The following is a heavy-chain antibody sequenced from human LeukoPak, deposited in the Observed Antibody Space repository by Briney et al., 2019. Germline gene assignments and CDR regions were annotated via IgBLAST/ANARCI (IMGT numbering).Heavy chain of an antibody. J-gene: IGHJ3*02. Sequence: SETLSLTCTVSGGSINNYYWSWIRQPPRKGLEWIGYIYSSGSTNYNPSLKSRVTISVDTSKNQFSLSLRSVTAADTAVYYGARHPCLNCSGGAFDIWGQGTMVTVSS. CDR1: GGSINNYY. D-gene: IGHD2-15*01. CDR2: IYSSGST. CDR3: ARHPCLNCSGGAFDI. V-gene: IGHV4-59*08.